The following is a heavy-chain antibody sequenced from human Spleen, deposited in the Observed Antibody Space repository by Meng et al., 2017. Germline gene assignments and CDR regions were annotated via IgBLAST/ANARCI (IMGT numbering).Heavy chain of an antibody. Sequence: GESLKISCAASGFTFSSYWMHWVRQAPGKGLVWVSRINSDGSSTSYADSVKGRFTISRDNAKNTLYLQMNSLRAEDTAVYYCARPGLGSYWYFDLWGRGTLVTVSS. V-gene: IGHV3-74*01. CDR1: GFTFSSYW. CDR2: INSDGSST. D-gene: IGHD3/OR15-3a*01. CDR3: ARPGLGSYWYFDL. J-gene: IGHJ2*01.